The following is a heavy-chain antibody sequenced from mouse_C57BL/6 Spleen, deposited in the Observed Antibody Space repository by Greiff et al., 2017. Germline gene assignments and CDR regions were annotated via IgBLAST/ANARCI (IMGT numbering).Heavy chain of an antibody. D-gene: IGHD2-5*01. CDR3: AREGDSNVAWFAY. CDR2: IYPRDGST. J-gene: IGHJ3*01. CDR1: GYPFTSYD. V-gene: IGHV1-85*01. Sequence: VQLQQSGPELVKPGASVKLSCKASGYPFTSYDINWVKQRPGQGLEWIGWIYPRDGSTKYNEKFKGKATLTVDTSSSTAYMELHSLTSEDSAVYFWAREGDSNVAWFAYWGQGTLVTVSA.